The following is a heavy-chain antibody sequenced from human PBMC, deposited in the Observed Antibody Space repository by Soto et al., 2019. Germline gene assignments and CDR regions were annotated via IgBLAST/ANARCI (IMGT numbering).Heavy chain of an antibody. V-gene: IGHV1-18*01. Sequence: ASVKVSCKASGYTFTSYGISWVRQAPGQGLEWMGWISAYNGNTNYAQKLQGRVTMTTDTSTSTAYMELRSLRSDDTAVYYCARLQGYCTNGVCYSSDYHYYLMAFWGKGTTVTVSS. J-gene: IGHJ6*03. D-gene: IGHD2-8*01. CDR2: ISAYNGNT. CDR1: GYTFTSYG. CDR3: ARLQGYCTNGVCYSSDYHYYLMAF.